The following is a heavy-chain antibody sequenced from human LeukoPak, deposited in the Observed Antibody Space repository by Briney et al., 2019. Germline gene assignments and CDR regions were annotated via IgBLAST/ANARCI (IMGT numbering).Heavy chain of an antibody. CDR2: INPSGGST. CDR3: ARDKEYYYDSSGSLDY. Sequence: ASVKVSCKASGYTFTSYYMHWVRQAPGQGLEWMGIINPSGGSTSYAQKLQGRVTMTRDTSTSTVYMELSSLRSEDTAVYYCARDKEYYYDSSGSLDYWGQGTLVTVSS. V-gene: IGHV1-46*03. D-gene: IGHD3-22*01. CDR1: GYTFTSYY. J-gene: IGHJ4*02.